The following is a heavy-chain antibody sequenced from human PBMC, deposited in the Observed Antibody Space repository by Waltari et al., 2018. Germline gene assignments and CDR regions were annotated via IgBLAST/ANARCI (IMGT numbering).Heavy chain of an antibody. Sequence: EVQLVESGGGLVQPGGSLRLSCAASGFTFSSYWMHWVRQAPGKGLVWVSRINSDGSSTSYADSVKGRFTISRDNAKNTLYLQMNSLRAEDTAVYYCARDSKNGGLTYYYYMDVWGKGTTVTVSS. V-gene: IGHV3-74*01. D-gene: IGHD3-16*01. CDR1: GFTFSSYW. CDR2: INSDGSST. J-gene: IGHJ6*03. CDR3: ARDSKNGGLTYYYYMDV.